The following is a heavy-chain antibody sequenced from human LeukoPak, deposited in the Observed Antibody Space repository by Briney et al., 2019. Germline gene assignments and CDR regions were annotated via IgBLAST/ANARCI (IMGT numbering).Heavy chain of an antibody. CDR3: ARGRNWNPVEGDYFDY. J-gene: IGHJ4*02. V-gene: IGHV1-8*03. CDR2: MNPNSGNT. D-gene: IGHD1-20*01. CDR1: GYTFTSYD. Sequence: ASVKVSCKASGYTFTSYDINWVRQATGQGLEWMGWMNPNSGNTGYAQKFQGRVTITRNTSISTAYMELSSLRSEDTAVYYCARGRNWNPVEGDYFDYWGQGTLVTVSS.